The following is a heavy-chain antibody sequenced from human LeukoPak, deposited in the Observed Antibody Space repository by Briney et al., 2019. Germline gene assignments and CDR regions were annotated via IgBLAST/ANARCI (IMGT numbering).Heavy chain of an antibody. CDR3: ARGGGSHWGYYYYYGMDV. CDR2: MNPNSGNT. Sequence: ASVTVSCKASGYTFTSYDINWVRQAAGQGLEWMGWMNPNSGNTGYAQKFQGRVTMTRNTSISTAYMELSSLRSEDTAVYYCARGGGSHWGYYYYYGMDVWGQGTTVTVSS. CDR1: GYTFTSYD. V-gene: IGHV1-8*01. D-gene: IGHD1-26*01. J-gene: IGHJ6*02.